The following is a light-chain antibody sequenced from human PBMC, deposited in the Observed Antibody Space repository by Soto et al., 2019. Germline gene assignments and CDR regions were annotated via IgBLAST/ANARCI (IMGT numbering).Light chain of an antibody. CDR3: QQYGTSPIT. CDR2: GAS. CDR1: QTVSSY. J-gene: IGKJ5*01. Sequence: ENVLTQSPGTLSLSPGERATLSCRASQTVSSYLTWYQQRPGQAPRLLISGASRRATGIPDRFSGSWSGTDFTLTISRLEPEDFALYYCQQYGTSPITFGQGTRLEIK. V-gene: IGKV3-20*01.